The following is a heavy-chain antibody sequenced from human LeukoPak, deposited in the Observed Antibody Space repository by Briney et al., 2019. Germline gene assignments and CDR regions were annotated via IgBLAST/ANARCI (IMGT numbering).Heavy chain of an antibody. Sequence: SETLSLTCAVSGGSISSSNWWSCVRQPPGKGLEWIGEIYHSGSTNYNPSLKSRVTISVDKSKNQFSLKLSSVTAADTAVYYCARGNDILTDWYFDLWGRGTLVTVSS. CDR2: IYHSGST. CDR1: GGSISSSNW. D-gene: IGHD3-9*01. CDR3: ARGNDILTDWYFDL. J-gene: IGHJ2*01. V-gene: IGHV4-4*02.